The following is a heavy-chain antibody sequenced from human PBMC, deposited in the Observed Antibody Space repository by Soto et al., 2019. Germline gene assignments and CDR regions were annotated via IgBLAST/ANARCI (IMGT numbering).Heavy chain of an antibody. D-gene: IGHD2-15*01. CDR1: GYTFTNYG. J-gene: IGHJ4*02. CDR2: IRAYNGNT. CDR3: ARGYCSGGSCYYFDY. V-gene: IGHV1-18*01. Sequence: GASVKVSCKASGYTFTNYGISWVRQAPGQGLEWMGWIRAYNGNTSHAQKLQGRVTMTTDTSTSTAYMELRSLRSDDTAVYYCARGYCSGGSCYYFDYWGQGTLVTVSS.